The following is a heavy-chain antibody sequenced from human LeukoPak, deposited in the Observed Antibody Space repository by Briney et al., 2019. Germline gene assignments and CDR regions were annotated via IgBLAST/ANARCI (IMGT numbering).Heavy chain of an antibody. CDR2: ISSSSSTI. D-gene: IGHD1-26*01. Sequence: GGSLRLSCAASGFTVSSNYMNWVRQAPGKGLEWVSYISSSSSTIYYADSVKGRFTISRDNSKNTLYLQMNSLRAEDTAVYYCATGGTYTGYWGQGTLVTASS. CDR3: ATGGTYTGY. CDR1: GFTVSSNY. J-gene: IGHJ4*02. V-gene: IGHV3-48*01.